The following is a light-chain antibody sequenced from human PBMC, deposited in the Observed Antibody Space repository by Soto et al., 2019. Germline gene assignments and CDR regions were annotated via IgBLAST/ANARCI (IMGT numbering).Light chain of an antibody. V-gene: IGLV2-18*02. Sequence: QSVLTQPASVSGSPGQSITISCTGTSSDIGSYNRVSWYQQPPGTAPKLIIYGVNNRPSGVSDRFSGSKSGNTASLTISGLQAQEEADYYCTSFTTSSTYVFGTGTKVTVL. CDR1: SSDIGSYNR. J-gene: IGLJ1*01. CDR2: GVN. CDR3: TSFTTSSTYV.